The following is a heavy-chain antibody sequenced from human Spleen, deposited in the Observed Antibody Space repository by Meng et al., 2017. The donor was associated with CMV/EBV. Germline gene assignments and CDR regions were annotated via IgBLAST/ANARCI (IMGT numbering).Heavy chain of an antibody. CDR1: GFTFSSYA. J-gene: IGHJ4*02. V-gene: IGHV3-23*01. Sequence: LACAASGFTFSSYAMSWVRQAPGRGLEWVSAVSGSGGSTYYADSVKGRFTISRDNSKNTLYLQMNSLRAEDAAVYYCGYGGYVPFDYWGQGTLVTVSS. CDR3: GYGGYVPFDY. CDR2: VSGSGGST. D-gene: IGHD5-12*01.